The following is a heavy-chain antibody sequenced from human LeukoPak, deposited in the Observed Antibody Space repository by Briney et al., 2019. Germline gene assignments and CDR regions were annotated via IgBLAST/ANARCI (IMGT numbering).Heavy chain of an antibody. CDR3: ARDKVTTKRFDY. CDR1: GFTVSSNY. D-gene: IGHD5-12*01. V-gene: IGHV3-30-3*01. CDR2: ISYDGSNK. J-gene: IGHJ4*02. Sequence: GGSLRLSCAASGFTVSSNYMSWVRQAPGKGLEWVAVISYDGSNKYYADSVKGRFTISRDNSKNTLYLQMNSLRAEDTAVYYCARDKVTTKRFDYWGQGTLVTVSS.